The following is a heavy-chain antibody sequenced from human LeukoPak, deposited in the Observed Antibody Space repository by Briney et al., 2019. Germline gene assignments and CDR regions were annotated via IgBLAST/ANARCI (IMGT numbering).Heavy chain of an antibody. V-gene: IGHV4-59*01. Sequence: SETLTLTCAVSGGSINYYYWSWIRQPPGKGLEWIGYIYYSGSTNYNPSLKSRVTISVDTSKNQFSLKLSSVTAADSAVYYCARDSPFDPWGQGTLVTVSS. CDR2: IYYSGST. J-gene: IGHJ5*02. CDR3: ARDSPFDP. CDR1: GGSINYYY.